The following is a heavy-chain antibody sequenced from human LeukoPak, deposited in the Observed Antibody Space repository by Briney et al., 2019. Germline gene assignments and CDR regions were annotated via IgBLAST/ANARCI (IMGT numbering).Heavy chain of an antibody. D-gene: IGHD3-9*01. Sequence: GGPLRLSCTASGFTFSSYAMSWVRQAPGKGLEWVSGISGSGGGTYNTDSVKGRFTISRDNSKNTLYLQMNSLRAEDTAVYYCAKDRLERLVRNAFDIWGQGTMVTVSS. CDR3: AKDRLERLVRNAFDI. J-gene: IGHJ3*02. CDR1: GFTFSSYA. CDR2: ISGSGGGT. V-gene: IGHV3-23*01.